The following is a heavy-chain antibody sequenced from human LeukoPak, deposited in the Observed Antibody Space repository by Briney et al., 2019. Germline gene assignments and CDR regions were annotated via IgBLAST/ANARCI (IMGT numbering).Heavy chain of an antibody. CDR2: ISYDGSNK. J-gene: IGHJ4*02. V-gene: IGHV3-30-3*01. CDR1: GFTFSSYA. CDR3: ARDGGDYVWGSYRYSPDFDY. Sequence: GGSLRLSCAASGFTFSSYAMHWVRQAPGKGLEWVAVISYDGSNKYYADSVKGRFTISRDNSKNTLYLQMSSLRAEDTAVYYCARDGGDYVWGSYRYSPDFDYWGQGTLVTVSS. D-gene: IGHD3-16*02.